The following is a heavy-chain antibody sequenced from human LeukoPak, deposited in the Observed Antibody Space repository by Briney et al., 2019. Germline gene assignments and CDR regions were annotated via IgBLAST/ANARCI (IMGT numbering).Heavy chain of an antibody. V-gene: IGHV3-7*01. CDR3: ARAMDSSSSRYQAFEY. CDR2: IKQDESER. CDR1: GFSFSNYW. J-gene: IGHJ4*02. Sequence: PGGSLRLSCATSGFSFSNYWMSWVRQAPGKGLEWVASIKQDESERYCVDSVKGRFTISRDSAKDSLYLQMNNLRAEDTAVYYCARAMDSSSSRYQAFEYWGQGTPVTVSS. D-gene: IGHD2-2*01.